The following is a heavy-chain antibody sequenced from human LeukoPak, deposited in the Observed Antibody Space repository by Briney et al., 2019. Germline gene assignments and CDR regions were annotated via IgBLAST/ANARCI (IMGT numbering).Heavy chain of an antibody. CDR2: IYYSGST. Sequence: SETLSLTCTVSGGSISSYYWSWIRQPPGKGLEWIGYIYYSGSTNYNPSLKSRVTISVDTSKNQFSLKLSSVTAADTAVYYCARVPRPAHFDYWGQGTLVTVSS. CDR1: GGSISSYY. CDR3: ARVPRPAHFDY. J-gene: IGHJ4*02. V-gene: IGHV4-59*01. D-gene: IGHD2-2*01.